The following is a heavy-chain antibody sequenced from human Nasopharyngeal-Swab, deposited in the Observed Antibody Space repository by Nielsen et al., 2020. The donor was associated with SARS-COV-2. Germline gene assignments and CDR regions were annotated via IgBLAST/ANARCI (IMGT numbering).Heavy chain of an antibody. CDR3: AKGPRPKRHLDY. J-gene: IGHJ4*02. V-gene: IGHV1-8*01. Sequence: SVKVSCKTPGYTFASFDINWVRQATGRGLEWVGWMNLDSGDTHYAQEFQGKVTLTRDTSRSTAYMELSSLRSEDTAVYYCAKGPRPKRHLDYWGQGTLVTVSS. CDR2: MNLDSGDT. CDR1: GYTFASFD. D-gene: IGHD1-1*01.